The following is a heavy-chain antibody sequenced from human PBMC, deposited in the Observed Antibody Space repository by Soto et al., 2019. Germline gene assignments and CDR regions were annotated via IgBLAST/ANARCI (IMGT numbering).Heavy chain of an antibody. CDR1: GFTFSSYG. Sequence: QVQLVESGGGVVQPGRSLRLSCAASGFTFSSYGMHWVRQAPGKGLEWVAVISYDGSNKYYADSVKGRFTISRDNSKNTLYLQMNSLRAEDTAVYYCAKGGGNSVSLFYWGQGTLVTVSS. CDR3: AKGGGNSVSLFY. CDR2: ISYDGSNK. V-gene: IGHV3-30*18. J-gene: IGHJ4*02. D-gene: IGHD2-21*02.